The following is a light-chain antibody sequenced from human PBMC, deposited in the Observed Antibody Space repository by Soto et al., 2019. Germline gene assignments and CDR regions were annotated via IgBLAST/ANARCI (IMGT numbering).Light chain of an antibody. Sequence: ETLMTQSPATLSVSPGERATLSCRASQSVSSKLAWYQQKPGQAPRLLIYGASSRATGIPDRFSGSGSGTDFTLTISRLEPEDFAVYYCQQYGSSPWTFGQGTKVDIK. CDR3: QQYGSSPWT. J-gene: IGKJ1*01. CDR1: QSVSSK. V-gene: IGKV3-20*01. CDR2: GAS.